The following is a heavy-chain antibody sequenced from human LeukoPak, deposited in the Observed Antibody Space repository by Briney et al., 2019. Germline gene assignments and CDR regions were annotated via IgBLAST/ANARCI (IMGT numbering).Heavy chain of an antibody. D-gene: IGHD3-3*01. J-gene: IGHJ6*02. V-gene: IGHV3-30*18. CDR2: ISYDGSNK. CDR1: GFTFSSYG. CDR3: AKDRSLPYYDFWSGYYNRMDA. Sequence: GGSLRLSCAASGFTFSSYGMHWVRQAPGKGLEWVAVISYDGSNKYYADSVKGRFTISRDNSKNTLYLQMNSLRAEDTAVYYCAKDRSLPYYDFWSGYYNRMDAWGQGTTVTVSS.